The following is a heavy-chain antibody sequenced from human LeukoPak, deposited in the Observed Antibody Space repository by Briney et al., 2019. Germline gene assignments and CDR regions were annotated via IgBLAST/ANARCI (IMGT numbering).Heavy chain of an antibody. D-gene: IGHD5-24*01. CDR1: GYRFTSYG. CDR2: INPSGGST. Sequence: ASVKVSCKASGYRFTSYGISWVRQAPGQGLEWMGIINPSGGSTNYPQKFQGRATMTRDTSTSTVYMELSSLRSEDTAVYFCATGRDGYNSEYFQHWGQGTLVTVSS. V-gene: IGHV1-46*01. J-gene: IGHJ1*01. CDR3: ATGRDGYNSEYFQH.